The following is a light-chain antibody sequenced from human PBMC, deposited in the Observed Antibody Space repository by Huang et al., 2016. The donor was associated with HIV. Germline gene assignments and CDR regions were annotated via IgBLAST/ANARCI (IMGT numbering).Light chain of an antibody. CDR2: ETS. Sequence: IVLTQSPATLSWYPGERVTLSCRASQSVGNYIAWYPQHPGQSPKLLIYETSTRATGTPVRFSGSGSGTDFTLTISSLESEDFAVYYCQQRSSGVTFGGGTKV. V-gene: IGKV3-11*01. J-gene: IGKJ4*01. CDR3: QQRSSGVT. CDR1: QSVGNY.